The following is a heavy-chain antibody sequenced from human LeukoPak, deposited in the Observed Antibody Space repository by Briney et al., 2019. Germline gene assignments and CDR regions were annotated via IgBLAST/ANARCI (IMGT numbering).Heavy chain of an antibody. CDR1: GGSISSSYY. D-gene: IGHD1-20*01. Sequence: AETLSLTCTVAGGSISSSYYWGWLRQPPGKGLEWIGTISYSGDTFYNPSLQSRVTISVDTSKIQFSLKLTSVTDADTAVYYCARQIITGTARGYPDCWGQGTLVSVSS. CDR2: ISYSGDT. J-gene: IGHJ4*02. CDR3: ARQIITGTARGYPDC. V-gene: IGHV4-39*01.